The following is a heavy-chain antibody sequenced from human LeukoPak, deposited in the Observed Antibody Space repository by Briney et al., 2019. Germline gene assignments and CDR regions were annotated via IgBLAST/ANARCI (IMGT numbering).Heavy chain of an antibody. V-gene: IGHV4-59*01. J-gene: IGHJ6*03. D-gene: IGHD2-8*01. CDR3: ARDRGYCTNGVCYTDYMDV. CDR2: IYYSGST. CDR1: GGSISSYY. Sequence: PSETLSLTCTVSGGSISSYYWSWIRQPPGKGLEWIGYIYYSGSTNYNPSLKSRVTISVDTSKNQFSRKLSSVTAADTAVYYCARDRGYCTNGVCYTDYMDVWGKGTTVTVSS.